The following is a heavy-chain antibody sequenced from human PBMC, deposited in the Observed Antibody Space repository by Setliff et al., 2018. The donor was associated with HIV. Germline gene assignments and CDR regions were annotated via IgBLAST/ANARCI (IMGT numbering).Heavy chain of an antibody. J-gene: IGHJ4*02. Sequence: ASVKVSCKASGYTFSDYGISWVRQAPGQGLEWMGWISAHNGRINYAQKFQGRVTMDTDTSTNTAYMELKSLRSDDTAVYYCARDPQDTRGWYIYYFDYWGQGTLVTVSS. V-gene: IGHV1-18*01. D-gene: IGHD6-19*01. CDR1: GYTFSDYG. CDR2: ISAHNGRI. CDR3: ARDPQDTRGWYIYYFDY.